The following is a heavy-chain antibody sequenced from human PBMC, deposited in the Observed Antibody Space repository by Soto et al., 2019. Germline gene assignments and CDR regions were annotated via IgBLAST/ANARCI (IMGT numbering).Heavy chain of an antibody. CDR1: GFTFSDYY. V-gene: IGHV3-11*01. Sequence: QVQLVESGGGLVKPGGSLRLSCTASGFTFSDYYMSWIRQAPGRGLEWLSYINRTGKNKEYADSVRGRFTISRDNAKTSLYLEMNGLSVESTAAYYCARRRRTDLDDIVLMHVFDFWGQGALVTVSS. J-gene: IGHJ4*02. D-gene: IGHD2-8*01. CDR3: ARRRRTDLDDIVLMHVFDF. CDR2: INRTGKNK.